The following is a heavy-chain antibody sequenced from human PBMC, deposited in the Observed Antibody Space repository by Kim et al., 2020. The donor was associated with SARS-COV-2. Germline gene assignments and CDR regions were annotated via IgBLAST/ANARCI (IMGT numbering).Heavy chain of an antibody. CDR2: IRSKAYGGTT. Sequence: GGSLRLSCTASGFTSGDYAMSWVRQAPGKGLEWVGFIRSKAYGGTTEYAASVKGRFTISRDDSKSIAYLQMNSLKTEDTAVYYCTRDKSSGWYGLYYYYGMDVWGQGTTVTVSS. CDR3: TRDKSSGWYGLYYYYGMDV. D-gene: IGHD6-19*01. V-gene: IGHV3-49*04. CDR1: GFTSGDYA. J-gene: IGHJ6*02.